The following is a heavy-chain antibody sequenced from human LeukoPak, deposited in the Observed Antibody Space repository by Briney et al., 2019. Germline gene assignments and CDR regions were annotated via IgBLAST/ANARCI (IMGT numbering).Heavy chain of an antibody. CDR1: GFTFSSYA. V-gene: IGHV3-23*01. CDR3: AKGYYDYVWGSYYFDY. J-gene: IGHJ4*02. CDR2: ISVSGGST. Sequence: GGSLRLSCAASGFTFSSYAMSWVRQAPGKGLEWVSAISVSGGSTYYADSVKGRFTISRDNSRDTLYLQMNSLRAEDTAVYYCAKGYYDYVWGSYYFDYWGQGTLVTVSS. D-gene: IGHD3-16*01.